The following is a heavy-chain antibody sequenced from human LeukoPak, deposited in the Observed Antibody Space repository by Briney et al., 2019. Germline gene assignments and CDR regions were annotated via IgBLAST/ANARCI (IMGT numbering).Heavy chain of an antibody. J-gene: IGHJ4*02. CDR3: TREERGYIPAF. Sequence: PGRALRVSCAASGFTFSNYAMHWVRQTPGKGLEWVAFVSYDGSWDSHSDSVKGRFTISRDYSKNTLYMQMTRLRAEDTAVYYCTREERGYIPAFWGQGTLVTVSS. CDR2: VSYDGSWD. CDR1: GFTFSNYA. D-gene: IGHD3-16*02. V-gene: IGHV3-30*01.